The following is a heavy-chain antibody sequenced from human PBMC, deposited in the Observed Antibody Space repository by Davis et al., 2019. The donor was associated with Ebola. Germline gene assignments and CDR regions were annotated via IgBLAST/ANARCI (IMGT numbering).Heavy chain of an antibody. V-gene: IGHV1-69*13. CDR2: IIPIFGTA. J-gene: IGHJ4*02. CDR3: ARGYSSGYPISGDY. CDR1: GYTFTSYG. D-gene: IGHD3-22*01. Sequence: SVKVSCKASGYTFTSYGISWARQAPGQGLEWMGGIIPIFGTANYAQKFQGRVTITADESTSTAYMELSSLRSEDTAVYYCARGYSSGYPISGDYWGQGTLVTVSS.